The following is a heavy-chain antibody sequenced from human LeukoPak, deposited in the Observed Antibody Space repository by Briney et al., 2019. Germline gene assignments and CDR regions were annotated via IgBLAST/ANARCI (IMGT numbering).Heavy chain of an antibody. CDR3: ARLAAISGSDYPDD. CDR2: IFYSGNT. D-gene: IGHD1-26*01. CDR1: GVSISSYY. J-gene: IGHJ4*02. V-gene: IGHV4-59*08. Sequence: SETLFPTCTVSGVSISSYYWSWIRQPPGKGLEWIGYIFYSGNTIYNPSLKSRVTISVDTSKNHFSLRLRSVTAADTAVYYCARLAAISGSDYPDDWGQGSLVTVSS.